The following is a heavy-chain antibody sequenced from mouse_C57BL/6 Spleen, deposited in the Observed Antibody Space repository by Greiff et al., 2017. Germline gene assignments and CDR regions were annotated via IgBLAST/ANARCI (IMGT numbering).Heavy chain of an antibody. CDR2: IHPNSGST. CDR3: ARQDYDGWAMDD. V-gene: IGHV1-64*01. Sequence: QVQLQQPGAELVKPGASVKLSCKASGYTFTSYWMHWVKQRPGQGLEWIGMIHPNSGSTNYNEKFKSKATLTVDKSSSTAYMQLSSLTSEDSAVYYCARQDYDGWAMDDWGQGTSVTVSS. D-gene: IGHD1-2*01. CDR1: GYTFTSYW. J-gene: IGHJ4*01.